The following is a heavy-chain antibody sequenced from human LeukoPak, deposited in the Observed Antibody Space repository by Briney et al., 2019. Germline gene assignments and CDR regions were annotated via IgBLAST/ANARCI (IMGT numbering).Heavy chain of an antibody. D-gene: IGHD2-2*01. Sequence: GESLKISCEASGYSFTSYWIGWVRQMPGEGLEWMGIIYSCGSDTRYSPSFQGQVTISADKSISTAYLQWSSLKASDTAMYYCARSPPSSYCTSTSCYPRHFDYWGQGTLVTVSS. J-gene: IGHJ4*02. CDR3: ARSPPSSYCTSTSCYPRHFDY. V-gene: IGHV5-51*01. CDR2: IYSCGSDT. CDR1: GYSFTSYW.